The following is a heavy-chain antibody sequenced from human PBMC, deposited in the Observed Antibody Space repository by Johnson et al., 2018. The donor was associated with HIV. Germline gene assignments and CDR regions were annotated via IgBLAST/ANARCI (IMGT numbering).Heavy chain of an antibody. CDR3: VRARIGYSSSGDAFDI. CDR2: LSWNRGII. D-gene: IGHD6-13*01. Sequence: VQLVESGGGVVQPGRSLRLSCAASGFTFDDYAMHWVRHAPGKGLEWVSGLSWNRGIIGYADSVQGRFPISRDNAKNTLYLQMNSLRAEDTAVYYCVRARIGYSSSGDAFDIWGQGTMVTVSS. V-gene: IGHV3-9*01. CDR1: GFTFDDYA. J-gene: IGHJ3*02.